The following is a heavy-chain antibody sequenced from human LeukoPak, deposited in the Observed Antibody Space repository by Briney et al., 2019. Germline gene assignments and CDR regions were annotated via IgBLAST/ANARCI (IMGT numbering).Heavy chain of an antibody. CDR3: ARDRGSVRGVIPIDY. Sequence: GASVKVSCKASGYTFASYGISWVRQAPGQGLEWMGWISAYNGNTNHAQKLQGRVTMTTDTSTSTAYMELRSLRSDDTAVYYCARDRGSVRGVIPIDYWGQGTLVTVSS. D-gene: IGHD3-10*01. V-gene: IGHV1-18*01. CDR1: GYTFASYG. J-gene: IGHJ4*02. CDR2: ISAYNGNT.